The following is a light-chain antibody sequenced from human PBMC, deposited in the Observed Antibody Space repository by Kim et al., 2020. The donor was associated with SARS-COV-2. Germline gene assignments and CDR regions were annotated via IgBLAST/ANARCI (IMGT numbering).Light chain of an antibody. Sequence: VKLTCTLSSGHSSYIIAWHQQQPGKAPRYLMKLEGSGSYNKGSGVPDRFSGSSSGADRYLTISNLQSEDEADYYCETWDSNTPSEVFGGGTQLTVL. V-gene: IGLV4-60*03. J-gene: IGLJ3*02. CDR2: LEGSGSY. CDR1: SGHSSYI. CDR3: ETWDSNTPSEV.